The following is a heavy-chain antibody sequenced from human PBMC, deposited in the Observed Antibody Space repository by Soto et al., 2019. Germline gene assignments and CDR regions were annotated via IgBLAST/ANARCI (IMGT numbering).Heavy chain of an antibody. CDR3: AKDGHSSGWFDY. Sequence: EVQLLESGGGLVQPGGSLRLYCAASGFTFSSYAMSWVRQAPGKGLEWVSAISGSGGSTYYADSVKGRFTISRDNSKNTLYLQMNSLRAEDTAVYYCAKDGHSSGWFDYWGQGTLVTVSS. D-gene: IGHD6-19*01. V-gene: IGHV3-23*01. J-gene: IGHJ4*02. CDR1: GFTFSSYA. CDR2: ISGSGGST.